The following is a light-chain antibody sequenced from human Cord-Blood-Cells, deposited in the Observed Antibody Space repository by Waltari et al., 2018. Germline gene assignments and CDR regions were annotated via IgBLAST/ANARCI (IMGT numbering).Light chain of an antibody. CDR3: QQSYSTPRT. Sequence: DIQMTQSPSSLSASVGDRVTITCRASQSTSSYLNWYQQKPGKAPKLLIYAASSLQSGVPSSFSGSGSGTDFTLTISSLQPEDFATYYCQQSYSTPRTFGQGTKVEIK. J-gene: IGKJ1*01. V-gene: IGKV1-39*01. CDR1: QSTSSY. CDR2: AAS.